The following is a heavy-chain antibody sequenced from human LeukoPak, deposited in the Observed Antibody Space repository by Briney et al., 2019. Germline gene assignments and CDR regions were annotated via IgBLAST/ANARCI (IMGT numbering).Heavy chain of an antibody. J-gene: IGHJ4*02. CDR1: GGSISNYY. CDR2: KYARGSS. CDR3: ARGTLYGSGSYYFPGSYYFDY. D-gene: IGHD3-10*01. Sequence: SETLSLTCTVSGGSISNYYWSWIRQPAGKGLEWIGRKYARGSSNYNPPVQSRVTISVDTSKNQFSLKLSSVTAADTAVYYCARGTLYGSGSYYFPGSYYFDYWGQGTLVTVSS. V-gene: IGHV4-4*07.